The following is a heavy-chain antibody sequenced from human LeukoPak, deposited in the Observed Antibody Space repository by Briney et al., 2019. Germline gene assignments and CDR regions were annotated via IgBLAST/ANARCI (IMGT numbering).Heavy chain of an antibody. J-gene: IGHJ4*02. V-gene: IGHV3-64D*09. CDR1: GFTFSSFA. D-gene: IGHD2/OR15-2a*01. Sequence: PGGSLRLSCSASGFTFSSFAMHWVRQAPGKGLEYVAAISRNGGSTYYADSVKGRFTISRDNSKHTLYLQMSSLRAEDTAVSLCVKDLRSDFMGVLSRYLSYWGQGTLATVSS. CDR3: VKDLRSDFMGVLSRYLSY. CDR2: ISRNGGST.